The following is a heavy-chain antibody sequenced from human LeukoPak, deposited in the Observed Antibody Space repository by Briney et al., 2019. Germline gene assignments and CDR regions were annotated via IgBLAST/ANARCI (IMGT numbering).Heavy chain of an antibody. Sequence: GGSLRLSCAASGITLSDFWFSWVRQAPGKGLKWVARIKAKIHGETIDYAAPVRGRFIISRDDSRNTVYLQMNSLKFEDTAMYYCTRRSTIWGRGTRVTVSS. V-gene: IGHV3-15*01. CDR3: TRRSTI. J-gene: IGHJ4*02. CDR1: GITLSDFW. D-gene: IGHD5-24*01. CDR2: IKAKIHGETI.